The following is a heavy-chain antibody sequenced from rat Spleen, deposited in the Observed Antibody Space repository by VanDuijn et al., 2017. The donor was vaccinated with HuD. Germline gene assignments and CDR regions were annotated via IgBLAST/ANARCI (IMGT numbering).Heavy chain of an antibody. Sequence: EVQLVETGGGLVQPGRSLKLSCVVSGFTFSSYWMYWFRQAPKKGLEWVASISTGGGNTYYRDSVKGRFTISRDNARNTLYLQMDSLRSEDTATYYCARHHHIGTGLMDAWGQGASVTVSS. CDR1: GFTFSSYW. CDR3: ARHHHIGTGLMDA. CDR2: ISTGGGNT. V-gene: IGHV5S13*01. D-gene: IGHD1-5*01. J-gene: IGHJ4*01.